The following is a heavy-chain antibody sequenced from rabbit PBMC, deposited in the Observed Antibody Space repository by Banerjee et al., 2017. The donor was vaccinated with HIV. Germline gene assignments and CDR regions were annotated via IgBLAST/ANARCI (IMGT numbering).Heavy chain of an antibody. CDR3: ARGAGYATYNYVGDAFDP. CDR1: GFSFSSSDY. V-gene: IGHV1S43*01. CDR2: IYTTSGST. D-gene: IGHD6-1*01. J-gene: IGHJ2*01. Sequence: QEQLEESGGDLIKPEGSLTLTCTASGFSFSSSDYMCWVRQAPGKGLELIACIYTTSGSTWYASWVNGRFTISRDTNENTVSLKMTSLTAADTATYFCARGAGYATYNYVGDAFDPWGQGTLVTVS.